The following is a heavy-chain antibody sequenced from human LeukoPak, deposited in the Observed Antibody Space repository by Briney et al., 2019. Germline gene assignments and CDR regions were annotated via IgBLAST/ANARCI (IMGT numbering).Heavy chain of an antibody. J-gene: IGHJ5*02. Sequence: ASVKVSCKASGYTFTSYAMHWERQAPGQRLEWMGWINAGNGNTKYSQKLQGRVTMTTDTSTSTAYMELRSLRSDDTAVYYCARTYYYGSGSYSPSNWFDPWGQGTLVTVSS. V-gene: IGHV1-3*01. CDR3: ARTYYYGSGSYSPSNWFDP. D-gene: IGHD3-10*01. CDR2: INAGNGNT. CDR1: GYTFTSYA.